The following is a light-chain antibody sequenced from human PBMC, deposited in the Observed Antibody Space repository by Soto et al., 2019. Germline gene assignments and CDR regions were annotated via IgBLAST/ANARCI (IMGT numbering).Light chain of an antibody. V-gene: IGLV2-23*01. J-gene: IGLJ1*01. CDR3: CSFAGSDTYV. CDR1: SSDVGSSNP. Sequence: QSALTQPASGSGSPGQSITISCAGTSSDVGSSNPVSWYQQHPGKAPKVMIYEGSERPSGVSNRFSGSKSGNTASLTISGLQAEDEADYYCCSFAGSDTYVFGTGTKLTVL. CDR2: EGS.